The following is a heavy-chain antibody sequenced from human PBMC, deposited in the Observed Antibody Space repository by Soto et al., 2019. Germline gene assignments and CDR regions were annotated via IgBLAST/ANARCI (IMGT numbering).Heavy chain of an antibody. Sequence: QVQLVQSGAEVKRPGSSVKVSCEASGGTFSSLGFTWVRQAPGQGLEWMGGIIPISGRTTFAPKFLGRVTITADESTRTTYMELTALPSDDTAIYYCATRGTQGRWLECADYWGQGTLVTVSS. V-gene: IGHV1-69*01. CDR3: ATRGTQGRWLECADY. D-gene: IGHD5-12*01. CDR2: IIPISGRT. CDR1: GGTFSSLG. J-gene: IGHJ4*02.